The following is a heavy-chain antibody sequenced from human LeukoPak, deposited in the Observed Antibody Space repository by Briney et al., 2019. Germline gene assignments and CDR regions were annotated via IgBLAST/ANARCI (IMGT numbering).Heavy chain of an antibody. V-gene: IGHV1-18*01. Sequence: ASVKVSCKASGYTFSSYGYNWGRQAPGQRLEWMGWISAYNGNTNYAQKVQGRVTMTTDTSTSTTYMELRSLRSDDTAVYYCARADRGGSSWYSDYWGQGTLVTVSS. D-gene: IGHD6-13*01. CDR3: ARADRGGSSWYSDY. CDR1: GYTFSSYG. CDR2: ISAYNGNT. J-gene: IGHJ4*02.